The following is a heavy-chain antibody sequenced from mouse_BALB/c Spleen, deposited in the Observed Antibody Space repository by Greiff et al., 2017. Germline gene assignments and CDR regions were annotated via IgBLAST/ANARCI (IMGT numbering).Heavy chain of an antibody. Sequence: DVQLQESGPGLVKPSQSLSLTCSVTGYSITSGYYWNWIRQFPGNKLEWMGYISYDGSNNYNPSLKNRISITRDTSKNQFFLKLNSVTTEDTATYYCARDGDYDRDYYAMDYWGQGTSVTVSS. CDR3: ARDGDYDRDYYAMDY. J-gene: IGHJ4*01. D-gene: IGHD2-4*01. CDR2: ISYDGSN. CDR1: GYSITSGYY. V-gene: IGHV3-6*02.